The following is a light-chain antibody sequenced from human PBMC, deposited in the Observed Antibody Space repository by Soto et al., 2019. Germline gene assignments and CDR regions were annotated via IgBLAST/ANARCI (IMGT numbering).Light chain of an antibody. CDR3: MQSLLTPLT. CDR1: QSLLESNGYNC. CDR2: LGS. V-gene: IGKV2-28*01. J-gene: IGKJ1*01. Sequence: DIVMTQSPLSLPVTPGAPAYISCRSSQSLLESNGYNCLEWYLQKPGQSPQLLTYLGSNRASVVPDRCSGSGSVTEFTLKISRVEAEDVGVYYCMQSLLTPLTFGQGTKWEIK.